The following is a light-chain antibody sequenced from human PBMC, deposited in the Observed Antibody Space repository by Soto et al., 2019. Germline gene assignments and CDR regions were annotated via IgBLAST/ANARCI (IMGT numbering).Light chain of an antibody. CDR1: QRVRSN. Sequence: EIVVTQSPAILSVSTGERATLSCRAGQRVRSNLAWYQQKPGPAPRLLIYGASTRATGIPARFSGSGSGTEFTLTISSLQSEDFAVYYCQQYNNWPRTFGQGTKVDI. J-gene: IGKJ1*01. CDR3: QQYNNWPRT. CDR2: GAS. V-gene: IGKV3-15*01.